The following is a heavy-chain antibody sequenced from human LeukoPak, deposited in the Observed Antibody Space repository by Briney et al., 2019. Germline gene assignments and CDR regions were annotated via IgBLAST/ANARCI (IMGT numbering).Heavy chain of an antibody. CDR1: GYTFTSYY. J-gene: IGHJ4*02. D-gene: IGHD3-10*01. CDR3: ARDRDHGSGIFDY. V-gene: IGHV1-2*02. CDR2: INPNSGGT. Sequence: VASVKVSCKASGYTFTSYYMHWVRQAPGQGLEWMGWINPNSGGTNYAQKFQGRVTMTRDTSISTAYMELNRLRSDDTAVYYCARDRDHGSGIFDYWGQGTLVTVSS.